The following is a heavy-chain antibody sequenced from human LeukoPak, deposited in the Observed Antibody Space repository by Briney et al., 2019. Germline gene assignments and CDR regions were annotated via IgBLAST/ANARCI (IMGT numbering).Heavy chain of an antibody. D-gene: IGHD3-16*01. CDR1: GGSISSSSYY. V-gene: IGHV4-39*07. J-gene: IGHJ5*02. CDR3: ARGGSNWFDP. Sequence: PSETLSLTCTVSGGSISSSSYYWGWIRQPPGKGLEWIGSIYYSGSTYYNPSLKSRVTISVDTSKNQFSLKLSSVTAADTAVYYCARGGSNWFDPWAREPWSPSPQ. CDR2: IYYSGST.